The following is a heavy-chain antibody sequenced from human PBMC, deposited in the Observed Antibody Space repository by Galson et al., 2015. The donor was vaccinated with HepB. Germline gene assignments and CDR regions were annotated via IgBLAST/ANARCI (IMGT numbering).Heavy chain of an antibody. CDR3: ARDLGMGIAAAGTDY. D-gene: IGHD6-13*01. CDR2: ISAYNGNT. V-gene: IGHV1-18*01. CDR1: GYTFTSYG. Sequence: KVSCKASGYTFTSYGISWVRQAPGQGLEWMGWISAYNGNTNYAQKLQGRVTMTTDTSTSTAYMELRSLRSDDTAVYYCARDLGMGIAAAGTDYWGQGTLVTVSS. J-gene: IGHJ4*02.